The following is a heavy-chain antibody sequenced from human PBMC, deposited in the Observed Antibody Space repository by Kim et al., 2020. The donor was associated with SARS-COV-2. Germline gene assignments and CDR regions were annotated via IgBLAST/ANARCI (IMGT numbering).Heavy chain of an antibody. CDR3: AKDRYYYGSGSYGPNYYYYGMDV. CDR2: ISWNSGSI. CDR1: GFTFDDYA. J-gene: IGHJ6*02. V-gene: IGHV3-9*01. Sequence: GGSLRLSCAASGFTFDDYAMHWVRQAPGKGLEWVSGISWNSGSIDYADSVKGRFTISRDNAKNSLYLQMNSLRTEDTALYYCAKDRYYYGSGSYGPNYYYYGMDVCGQGTTVTVSS. D-gene: IGHD3-10*01.